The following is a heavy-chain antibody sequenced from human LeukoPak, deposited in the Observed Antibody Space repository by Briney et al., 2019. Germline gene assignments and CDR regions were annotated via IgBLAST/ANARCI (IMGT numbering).Heavy chain of an antibody. J-gene: IGHJ4*02. CDR3: ARDPKLYGSGSYYQPADY. Sequence: ASVKVSCKASGYTFTSYYMHWVRQAPGQGLEWMGLINPTGGSTGYAQKFQGRVTMTRDMSTSTVYMELSSLRSEDTAVYYCARDPKLYGSGSYYQPADYWGQGTLVTVSS. D-gene: IGHD3-10*01. V-gene: IGHV1-46*01. CDR1: GYTFTSYY. CDR2: INPTGGST.